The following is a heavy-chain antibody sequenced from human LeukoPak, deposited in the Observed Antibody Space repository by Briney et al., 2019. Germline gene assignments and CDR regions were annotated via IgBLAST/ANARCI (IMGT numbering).Heavy chain of an antibody. V-gene: IGHV3-53*01. CDR3: ARALGSGTYYD. J-gene: IGHJ4*02. D-gene: IGHD1-26*01. Sequence: GGSLRLSCAASGFTVGSNYMTWIRQAPGKGLEWVACFYSGDSTFYADSVEGRFTISRDTSTNTLYLQMNKLTADDTAVYYCARALGSGTYYDWGQGTLVTVSS. CDR1: GFTVGSNY. CDR2: FYSGDST.